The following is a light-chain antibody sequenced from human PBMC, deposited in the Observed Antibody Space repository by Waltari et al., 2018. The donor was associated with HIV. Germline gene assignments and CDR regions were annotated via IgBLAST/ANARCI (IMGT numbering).Light chain of an antibody. CDR2: GAS. CDR1: QSVRSN. V-gene: IGKV3D-15*01. J-gene: IGKJ2*01. CDR3: QQYNNWPRT. Sequence: EIVMTQSPATLSVSPGERATLSCRASQSVRSNLAWYQQKPGQAPRLLIYGASTRATGTPARFSGSGSGTDFTLTISSLQSEDCAVYYCQQYNNWPRTFGQGTKLEIK.